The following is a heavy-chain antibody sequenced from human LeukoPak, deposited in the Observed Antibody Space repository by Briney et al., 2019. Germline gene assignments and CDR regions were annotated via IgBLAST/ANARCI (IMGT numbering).Heavy chain of an antibody. CDR1: GFTCSSYS. J-gene: IGHJ4*02. V-gene: IGHV3-21*01. Sequence: GGSLRLSCAASGFTCSSYSMNWVRQAPGKGLEWVSSISSSSSYIYYADSVKGRFTISRDNAKNSLYLQMNSLRAEDTAVYYCARDDYDILTGHIIDYWGQGTLVTVSS. CDR2: ISSSSSYI. CDR3: ARDDYDILTGHIIDY. D-gene: IGHD3-9*01.